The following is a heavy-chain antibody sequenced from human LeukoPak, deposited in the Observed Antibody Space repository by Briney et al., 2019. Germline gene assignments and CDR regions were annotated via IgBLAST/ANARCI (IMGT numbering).Heavy chain of an antibody. CDR3: ARRFRN. J-gene: IGHJ4*02. CDR2: INADATTK. CDR1: GITLSNYG. V-gene: IGHV3-48*01. Sequence: GGSLRLSCAVSGITLSNYGMNWVRQAPGKGLEWVSHINADATTKTYADSVKGRFSISRDGAKNSLYLQMNNLRVDDTATYYCARRFRNWGQGILVTVSS.